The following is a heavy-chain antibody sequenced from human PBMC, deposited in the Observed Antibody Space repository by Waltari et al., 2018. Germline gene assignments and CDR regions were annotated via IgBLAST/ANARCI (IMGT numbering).Heavy chain of an antibody. CDR1: GGSISSSS. D-gene: IGHD1-26*01. V-gene: IGHV1-69*01. CDR3: AGEVGATG. J-gene: IGHJ4*02. CDR2: IIPIFGTA. Sequence: QLQLQESGPGLVKPSETLSLTCTVSGGSISSSSYYWGWIRQPPGKGLEWMGGIIPIFGTANYAQKFQGRVTITTDESTSTAYMELSSLRSEDTAVYYCAGEVGATGWGQGTLVTVSS.